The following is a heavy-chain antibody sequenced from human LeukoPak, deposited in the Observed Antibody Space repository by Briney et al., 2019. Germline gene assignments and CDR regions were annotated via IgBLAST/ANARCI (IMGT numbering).Heavy chain of an antibody. D-gene: IGHD2-2*01. Sequence: GGSLRLSCAASGFTFSSYSMNWVRQAPGKGLEWVSYITSSSSTIYYADSVKGRFTISRDNAKNSLYLQMNSLRAEDTAVYYCAREAAASRDVSDYWGQGTLVTVSS. CDR2: ITSSSSTI. J-gene: IGHJ4*02. CDR1: GFTFSSYS. CDR3: AREAAASRDVSDY. V-gene: IGHV3-48*04.